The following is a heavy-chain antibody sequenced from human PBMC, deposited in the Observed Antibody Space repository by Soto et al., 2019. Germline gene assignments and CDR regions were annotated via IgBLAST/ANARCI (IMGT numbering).Heavy chain of an antibody. V-gene: IGHV3-23*01. Sequence: EVQLLESGGGLVQPGGSLRLSCAASGFTFNAYAMTWVRQAPGKGLEWVSAIGGSGGNRYYAASVKGRFTISRDNSKQTLDLQMSRLRVEKTAVYCCARVASDYINSVDHWGQGILVTVSS. CDR3: ARVASDYINSVDH. D-gene: IGHD4-4*01. CDR2: IGGSGGNR. J-gene: IGHJ4*02. CDR1: GFTFNAYA.